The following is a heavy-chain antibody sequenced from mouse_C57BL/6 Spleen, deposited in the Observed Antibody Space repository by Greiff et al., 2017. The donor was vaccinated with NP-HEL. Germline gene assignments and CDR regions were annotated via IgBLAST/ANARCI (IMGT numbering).Heavy chain of an antibody. J-gene: IGHJ3*01. V-gene: IGHV5-9-1*02. Sequence: EVMLVESGAGLVKPGGSLKLSCAASGFTFSSYAMSWVRQTPEKRLEWVAYISSGGDYIYYADTVKGRFTIARDHARKTLYLQMSSLKSEDTAMYYCTRDGIYYYGSSSWFAYWGQGTLVTVSA. CDR2: ISSGGDYI. CDR1: GFTFSSYA. CDR3: TRDGIYYYGSSSWFAY. D-gene: IGHD1-1*01.